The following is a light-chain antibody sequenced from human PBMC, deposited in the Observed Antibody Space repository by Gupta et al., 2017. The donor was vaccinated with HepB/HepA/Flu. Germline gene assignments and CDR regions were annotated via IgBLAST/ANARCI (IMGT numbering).Light chain of an antibody. Sequence: DIQMTQSTSTLSASVGDRVTITCRASQSISTWLAWYQQKPGKDPNLLIYKASSLESGVPSRFSGSASGTEFTLTISILQPDDFATYYFQQYNSYPCNFGQGTKLEIK. J-gene: IGKJ2*02. CDR1: QSISTW. CDR3: QQYNSYPCN. V-gene: IGKV1-5*03. CDR2: KAS.